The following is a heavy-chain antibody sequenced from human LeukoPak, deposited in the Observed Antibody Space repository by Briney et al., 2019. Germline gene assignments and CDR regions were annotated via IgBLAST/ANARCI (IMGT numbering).Heavy chain of an antibody. J-gene: IGHJ4*02. CDR3: ARDTYSSGFYYFDY. CDR1: GCTFSSYA. Sequence: GGSLRLSCAASGCTFSSYAMHWVRQAPGKGLEWVAVISYDGSNKYYADSVKGRFTISRDNSKNTLYLQMNSLRAEDTAVYYCARDTYSSGFYYFDYWGQGNPVTVSS. V-gene: IGHV3-30*04. CDR2: ISYDGSNK. D-gene: IGHD6-19*01.